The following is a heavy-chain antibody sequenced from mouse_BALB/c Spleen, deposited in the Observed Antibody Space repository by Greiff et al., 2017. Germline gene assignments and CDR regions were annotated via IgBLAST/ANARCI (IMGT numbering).Heavy chain of an antibody. CDR2: INPSSGYT. CDR3: ARTYDGYLYYYAMDY. V-gene: IGHV1-4*02. J-gene: IGHJ4*01. Sequence: QVQLKESAAELARPGASVKMSCKASGYTFTSYTMHWVKQRPGQGLEWIGYINPSSGYTEYNQKFKDKTTLTADKSSSTAYMQLSSLTSEDSAVYYCARTYDGYLYYYAMDYWGQGTSVTVSS. CDR1: GYTFTSYT. D-gene: IGHD2-3*01.